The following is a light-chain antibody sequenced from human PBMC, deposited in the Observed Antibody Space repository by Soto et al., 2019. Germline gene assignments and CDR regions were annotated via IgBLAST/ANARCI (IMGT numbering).Light chain of an antibody. J-gene: IGKJ2*01. Sequence: ETVLTQSPATLSLSPGERATLSCRASQSVHTYLAWYQQKAGQAPRLLIYDASNRATGIPARFSGSGSGTDFTLTISSLEPEDCAVYYCQQRSNWPPYTFGQGIKLEIK. CDR3: QQRSNWPPYT. CDR2: DAS. CDR1: QSVHTY. V-gene: IGKV3-11*01.